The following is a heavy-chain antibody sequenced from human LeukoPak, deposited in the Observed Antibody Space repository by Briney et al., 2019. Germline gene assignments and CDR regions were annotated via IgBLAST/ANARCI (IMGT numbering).Heavy chain of an antibody. D-gene: IGHD3-22*01. CDR1: GFTFSSHG. Sequence: GGSLRLSCAASGFTFSSHGMTWVRQAPGKGLEWVSDIGGSGGGPYYAGSVKGRFTISRDNSKNTLSLQMNSLRAEDTAVYYCAKCPSSSGYYYGIDHWGQGTQVTVSS. CDR2: IGGSGGGP. CDR3: AKCPSSSGYYYGIDH. J-gene: IGHJ4*02. V-gene: IGHV3-23*01.